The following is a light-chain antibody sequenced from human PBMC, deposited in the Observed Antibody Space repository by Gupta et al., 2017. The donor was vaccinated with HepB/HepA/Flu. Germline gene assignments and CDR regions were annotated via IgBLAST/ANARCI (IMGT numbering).Light chain of an antibody. CDR2: DVS. CDR1: SSDVGGYKY. Sequence: SALTQPPSVSGSPGPSVTISCTGTSSDVGGYKYVSWYQHHPVKAPKLMLFDVSKRPSGVPGRFSASKSGNTASLTISGHKEEEDGDYYGCSYAGGNTLVFGGGTKVTVL. V-gene: IGLV2-11*01. J-gene: IGLJ2*01. CDR3: CSYAGGNTLV.